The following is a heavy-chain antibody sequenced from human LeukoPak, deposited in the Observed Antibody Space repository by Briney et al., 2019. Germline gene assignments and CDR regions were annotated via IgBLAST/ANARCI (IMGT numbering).Heavy chain of an antibody. Sequence: RPGGSLRLSCAASGFTFATSGMSWVRQAPGKGLEWVSGINWNGGSTGYADSVKGRFTISRDNAKNSLYLQMNSLRAEDTAVYYCARDDTAVAGTELDYWGQGTLVTVSS. CDR3: ARDDTAVAGTELDY. V-gene: IGHV3-20*04. D-gene: IGHD6-19*01. CDR1: GFTFATSG. J-gene: IGHJ4*02. CDR2: INWNGGST.